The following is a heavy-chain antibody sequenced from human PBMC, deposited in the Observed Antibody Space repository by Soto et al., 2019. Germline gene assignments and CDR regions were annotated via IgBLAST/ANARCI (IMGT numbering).Heavy chain of an antibody. Sequence: SVKVSCKASGVTFSSYAISWVRQAPGQGLEWMGGIIPIFGTANYAQKFQGRVTITADESTSTAYMELSSLRSEDTAVYYCARAVTEIKYYYYGMDVWGQGTTVTISS. D-gene: IGHD2-21*02. CDR3: ARAVTEIKYYYYGMDV. V-gene: IGHV1-69*13. CDR2: IIPIFGTA. J-gene: IGHJ6*02. CDR1: GVTFSSYA.